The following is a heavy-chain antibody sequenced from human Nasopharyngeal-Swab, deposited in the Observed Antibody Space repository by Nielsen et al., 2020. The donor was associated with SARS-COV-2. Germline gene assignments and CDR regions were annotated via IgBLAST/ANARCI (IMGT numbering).Heavy chain of an antibody. Sequence: ASVKVSCKASGYTFNTYGITWVRQAPGQGLEWMGRINPNSGGTNYAQKFQGRVTMTRDTSISTAYMELSRLRSDDTAVYYCARGPDSSGYNYYYYYMDVWGKGTTVTVSS. V-gene: IGHV1-2*06. CDR2: INPNSGGT. D-gene: IGHD3-22*01. CDR3: ARGPDSSGYNYYYYYMDV. J-gene: IGHJ6*03. CDR1: GYTFNTYG.